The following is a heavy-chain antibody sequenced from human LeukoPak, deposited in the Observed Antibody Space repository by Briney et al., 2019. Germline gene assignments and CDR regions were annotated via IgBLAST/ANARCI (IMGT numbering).Heavy chain of an antibody. CDR3: ARDYPTSPTVTKEYYYYYYGMDV. CDR2: ISYDGSNK. J-gene: IGHJ6*02. Sequence: GGSLRLSCAASGFTFSSYAMHWVRQAPGKGLEWVAVISYDGSNKYYADSVKGRFTISRDNSKNTLYLQMNSLRAEDTAVYYCARDYPTSPTVTKEYYYYYYGMDVWGQGTTVTVSS. D-gene: IGHD4-17*01. CDR1: GFTFSSYA. V-gene: IGHV3-30-3*01.